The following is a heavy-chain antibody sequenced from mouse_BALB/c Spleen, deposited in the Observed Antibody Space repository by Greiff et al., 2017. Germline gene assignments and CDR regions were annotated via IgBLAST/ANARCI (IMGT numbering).Heavy chain of an antibody. J-gene: IGHJ2*01. CDR2: IYPGGGYT. D-gene: IGHD2-2*01. Sequence: QVHVKQSGAELVRPGTSVKISCKASGYTFTNYWLGWVKQRPGHGLEWIGDIYPGGGYTNYNEKFKGKATLTADTSSSTAYMQLSSLTSEDSAVYFCARSGLRRSFDYWGQGTTLTVSS. CDR3: ARSGLRRSFDY. CDR1: GYTFTNYW. V-gene: IGHV1-63*02.